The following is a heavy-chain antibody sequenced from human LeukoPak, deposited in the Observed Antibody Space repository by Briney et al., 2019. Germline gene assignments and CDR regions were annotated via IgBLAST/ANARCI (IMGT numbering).Heavy chain of an antibody. V-gene: IGHV6-1*01. CDR2: TYYRSKWYN. J-gene: IGHJ6*02. Sequence: SQTLSLTCAISGDSVSTNSAAWNWIRQSPSRGLEWLGRTYYRSKWYNDYAVSVKSRITINPDTSKNQFSLKLSSVTAADTAVYYCARSIAAAVIYYGMDVWGQGTTVTVSS. CDR1: GDSVSTNSAA. D-gene: IGHD6-13*01. CDR3: ARSIAAAVIYYGMDV.